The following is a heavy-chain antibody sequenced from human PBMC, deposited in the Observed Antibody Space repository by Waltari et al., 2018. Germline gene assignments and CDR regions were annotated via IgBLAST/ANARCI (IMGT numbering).Heavy chain of an antibody. Sequence: QVQLHQWGAGQLKPSETLPLTCAGSGESSLGYFWSGIRQSPGKGLEWLGSIHYSGSTNYNPTLESRLSLSVDTTKKRFSLSLTSVTAADAALYFCARYGEVPASYFFDYWGQGTLVTVSS. CDR2: IHYSGST. CDR1: GESSLGYF. CDR3: ARYGEVPASYFFDY. D-gene: IGHD2-21*01. V-gene: IGHV4-34*01. J-gene: IGHJ4*01.